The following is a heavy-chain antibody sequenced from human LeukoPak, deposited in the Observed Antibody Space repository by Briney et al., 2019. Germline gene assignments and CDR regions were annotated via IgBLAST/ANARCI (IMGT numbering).Heavy chain of an antibody. CDR3: ARKGGLYYYYYYGMDV. D-gene: IGHD2-15*01. V-gene: IGHV3-23*01. CDR1: GFTFSSYA. CDR2: ISGSGGST. Sequence: GGSLRLSCAASGFTFSSYAMSWVRQAPGKGLEWVSAISGSGGSTYYADSVKGRFTISRDNSKNTLYLQMNSLRAEDTAVYYCARKGGLYYYYYYGMDVWGQGTTVTVSS. J-gene: IGHJ6*02.